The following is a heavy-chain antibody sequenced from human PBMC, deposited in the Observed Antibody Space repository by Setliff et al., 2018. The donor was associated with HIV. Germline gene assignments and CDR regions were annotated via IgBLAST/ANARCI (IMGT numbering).Heavy chain of an antibody. CDR1: GGSISTGVYY. V-gene: IGHV4-61*02. CDR2: ISASGST. CDR3: ARVYSRSWFFFDH. D-gene: IGHD6-13*01. Sequence: NPSETLSLTCTVSGGSISTGVYYWSWIRQPADKALEWIGRISASGSTNYNPSLESRVTLSIDTSSNQFSLKLTSVTAADTAVYYCARVYSRSWFFFDHWGQGILVTVSS. J-gene: IGHJ4*02.